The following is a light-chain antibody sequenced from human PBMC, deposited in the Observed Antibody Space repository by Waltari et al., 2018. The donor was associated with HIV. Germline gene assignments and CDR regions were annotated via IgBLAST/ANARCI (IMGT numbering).Light chain of an antibody. CDR1: KLGDRF. J-gene: IGLJ2*01. CDR3: QAWDSSTLV. Sequence: SYELTQPPSVSVSPGQTASITCSGDKLGDRFTSWYQQKPGQSPVLVIYGDNKRPSGIPERCSGSNSRNTVTLTISGTQAMDEADYYCQAWDSSTLVFAGGTKLTVL. CDR2: GDN. V-gene: IGLV3-1*01.